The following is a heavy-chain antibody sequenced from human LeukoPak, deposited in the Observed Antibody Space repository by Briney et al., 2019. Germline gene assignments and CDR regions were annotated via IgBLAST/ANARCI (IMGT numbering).Heavy chain of an antibody. V-gene: IGHV4-59*12. CDR3: ARGDGLDGYNLFDY. J-gene: IGHJ4*02. D-gene: IGHD5-24*01. CDR2: IYHSGST. Sequence: SETLSLTCTVSGGSISGYYWSWIRQPPGKGLEWIGYIYHSGSTYYNPSLKSRVTISVDRSKNQFSLKLSSVTAADTAVYYCARGDGLDGYNLFDYWGQGTLVTVSS. CDR1: GGSISGYY.